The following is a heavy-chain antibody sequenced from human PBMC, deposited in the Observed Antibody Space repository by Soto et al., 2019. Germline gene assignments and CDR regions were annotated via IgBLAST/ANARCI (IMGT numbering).Heavy chain of an antibody. Sequence: SETLSLTCTVSVGSFSSGSYYWSWIRQPPGKGLEWIGYIYYSGSTNYNPSLKSRVTISVDTSKNQFSLKLSSVTAADTAVYYCARDWSIAVAGYNWFDPWGQGTLVTVSS. CDR1: VGSFSSGSYY. CDR3: ARDWSIAVAGYNWFDP. D-gene: IGHD6-19*01. V-gene: IGHV4-61*01. J-gene: IGHJ5*02. CDR2: IYYSGST.